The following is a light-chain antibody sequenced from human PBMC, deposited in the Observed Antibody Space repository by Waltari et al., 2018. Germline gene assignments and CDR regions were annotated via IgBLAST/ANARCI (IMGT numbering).Light chain of an antibody. Sequence: QSALTQPASVSGSPGQSITISCTGTSSDVGGYKYVSWYQQQPGKAPQLMIYDVSKRPSGFSNRFSGSKSGNTASLTISGRQAEDEADYYCTSYTSSPSWVFGGGTKLTVL. J-gene: IGLJ3*02. CDR3: TSYTSSPSWV. V-gene: IGLV2-14*01. CDR2: DVS. CDR1: SSDVGGYKY.